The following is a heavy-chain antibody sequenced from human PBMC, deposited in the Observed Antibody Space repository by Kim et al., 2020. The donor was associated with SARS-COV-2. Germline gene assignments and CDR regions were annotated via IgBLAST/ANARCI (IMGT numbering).Heavy chain of an antibody. D-gene: IGHD4-17*01. CDR2: IWYDGSNK. Sequence: GGSLRLSCAASGFTFSSYAMHWVRQAPGKGLEWVAVIWYDGSNKYYADSVKGRFTISRDNSKNTLYLQMNSLRAEDTAVYYCAKTYGDYGPPFDYWGQGTLVTVSS. CDR3: AKTYGDYGPPFDY. V-gene: IGHV3-33*06. CDR1: GFTFSSYA. J-gene: IGHJ4*02.